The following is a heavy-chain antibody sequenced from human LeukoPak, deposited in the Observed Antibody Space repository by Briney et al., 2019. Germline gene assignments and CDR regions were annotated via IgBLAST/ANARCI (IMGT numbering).Heavy chain of an antibody. V-gene: IGHV1-69*04. J-gene: IGHJ3*02. CDR3: ARDPPLAPGAFDI. CDR2: IIPILGIA. CDR1: GGTFSSYT. D-gene: IGHD3-3*02. Sequence: SVKVSCKASGGTFSSYTISWVRQAPGQGLEWMGRIIPILGIANYAQKSQGRVTITADKSTSTAYMELSSLRSEDTAVSYCARDPPLAPGAFDIWGQGTMVTVSS.